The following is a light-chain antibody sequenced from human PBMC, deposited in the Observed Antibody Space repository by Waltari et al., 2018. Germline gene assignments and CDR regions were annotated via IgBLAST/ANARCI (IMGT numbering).Light chain of an antibody. CDR1: RNILYSSNNKNH. V-gene: IGKV4-1*01. CDR2: WAS. CDR3: QQYYTTPPYT. Sequence: DIVMTQSPDSLTASLGERATINCKSSRNILYSSNNKNHLAWYQQKPGQPPKLLIYWASTRESGVPDRFSGSGSGTDFTLTISSQQPEDVAVYYCQQYYTTPPYTFGQGTKLEIK. J-gene: IGKJ2*01.